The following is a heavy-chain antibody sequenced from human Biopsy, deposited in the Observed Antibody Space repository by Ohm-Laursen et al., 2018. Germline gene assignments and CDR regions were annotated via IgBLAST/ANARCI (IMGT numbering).Heavy chain of an antibody. CDR2: ISASDDSK. V-gene: IGHV3-23*01. Sequence: SLRLSCSASGFTFSKSWMHWVRQAPGKGLEWVSSISASDDSKYYGDSVKGRFTISRDSSTNTLYLQMNGLRADDTAVYYCATGPVQMVYANLRGEFASWGQGALVTVSS. J-gene: IGHJ5*02. D-gene: IGHD2-8*01. CDR3: ATGPVQMVYANLRGEFAS. CDR1: GFTFSKSW.